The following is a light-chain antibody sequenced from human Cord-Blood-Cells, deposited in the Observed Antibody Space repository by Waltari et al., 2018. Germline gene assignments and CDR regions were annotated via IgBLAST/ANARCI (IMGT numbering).Light chain of an antibody. CDR1: QSVSSN. Sequence: IVMPQPPATLSVSPGERAPPSRRASQSVSSNLAWYQQKPGQAPRLLIYGASTRATGIPARFSGSGSGTEFTLTISSLQSEDFAVYYCQQYNNWPLWTFGQGTKVEIK. V-gene: IGKV3-15*01. CDR2: GAS. CDR3: QQYNNWPLWT. J-gene: IGKJ1*01.